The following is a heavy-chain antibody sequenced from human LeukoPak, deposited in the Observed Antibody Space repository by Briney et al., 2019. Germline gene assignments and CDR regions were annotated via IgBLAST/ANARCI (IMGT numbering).Heavy chain of an antibody. V-gene: IGHV4-34*01. Sequence: SETLSLTCAVYGGSFSGHYWSWIRQPPGKGLEWIGEINHSGSTNYNPSLKSRVTISVDTSKNQFSLKLSSVTAADTAVYYCARGVGWFDPRGQGTLVPVSS. CDR2: INHSGST. CDR3: ARGVGWFDP. CDR1: GGSFSGHY. J-gene: IGHJ5*02.